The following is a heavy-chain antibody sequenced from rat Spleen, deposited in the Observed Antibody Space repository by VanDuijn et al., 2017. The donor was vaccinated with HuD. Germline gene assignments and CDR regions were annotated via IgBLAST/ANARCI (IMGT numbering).Heavy chain of an antibody. Sequence: EGQLVESGGGLVQPGRSMKLSCAASGFTFSNYDMAWVRQAPKKGLEWVASISPSGGSTYYRDSVKGRFTISRDNAKSTLYLQMDSLRSEDTATYYCATDRDGWYVMDAWGQGASVTVSS. V-gene: IGHV5-19*01. D-gene: IGHD1-12*03. CDR3: ATDRDGWYVMDA. CDR2: ISPSGGST. J-gene: IGHJ4*01. CDR1: GFTFSNYD.